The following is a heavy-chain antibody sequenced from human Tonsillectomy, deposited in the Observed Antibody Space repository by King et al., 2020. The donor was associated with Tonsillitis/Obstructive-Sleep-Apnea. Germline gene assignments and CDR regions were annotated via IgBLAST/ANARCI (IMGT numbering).Heavy chain of an antibody. CDR2: INPSGGRT. J-gene: IGHJ6*03. V-gene: IGHV1-46*01. CDR3: ARAMGDYEYYYYMDV. D-gene: IGHD4-17*01. CDR1: GYTFTSYY. Sequence: VQLVESGAEVKKPGASVKVSCKASGYTFTSYYIHWVRQAPGQGLEWMGIINPSGGRTSYAQKFQGRVTMTRDTSTSTVYMELSSLRSEDTAVYYCARAMGDYEYYYYMDVWGKGTTVTVSS.